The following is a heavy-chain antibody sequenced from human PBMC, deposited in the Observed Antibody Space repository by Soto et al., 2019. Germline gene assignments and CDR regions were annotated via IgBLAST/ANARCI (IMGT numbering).Heavy chain of an antibody. V-gene: IGHV1-3*05. CDR1: GYTFTSYA. J-gene: IGHJ4*02. CDR2: INAGNGNT. Sequence: QVQLVQSGAEEKKPGASVKVSCKASGYTFTSYAMHWVRQAPGQRLEWMGWINAGNGNTKYSQKFQGRVTITRDTSASTAYMELSSLRSEDTAVYYCAMSIVVVTALEYWGQGTLVTVSS. D-gene: IGHD2-21*02. CDR3: AMSIVVVTALEY.